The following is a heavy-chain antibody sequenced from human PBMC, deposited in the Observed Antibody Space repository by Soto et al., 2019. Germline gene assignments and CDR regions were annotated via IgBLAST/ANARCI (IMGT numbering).Heavy chain of an antibody. CDR3: ARSGHNYWVMEV. Sequence: QVQLQESGPGLVRPSQTLSLTCTVSGGSISDADYSWTWIRQSPRQGLEWIGYIYYTGDTYSKPARKSRVIMSVDTPMTHFSLRLSSVTAADTAVYYCARSGHNYWVMEVWCKGTTVTVSS. CDR2: IYYTGDT. CDR1: GGSISDADYS. V-gene: IGHV4-30-4*01. J-gene: IGHJ6*04. D-gene: IGHD5-18*01.